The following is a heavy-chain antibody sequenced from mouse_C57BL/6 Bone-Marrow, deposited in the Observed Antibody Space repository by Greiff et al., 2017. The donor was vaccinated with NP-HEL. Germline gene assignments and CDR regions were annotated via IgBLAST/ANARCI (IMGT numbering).Heavy chain of an antibody. CDR3: ARQDYDYDDYAMDY. CDR1: GFTFSDYY. D-gene: IGHD2-4*01. J-gene: IGHJ4*01. Sequence: EVKLVESGGGLVQPGGSLKLSCAASGFTFSDYYMYWVRQTPEKRLEWVAYISNGGGSTYYPDTVKSRFTISRDNAKNTLYLQMSRLKSEDTAMYYCARQDYDYDDYAMDYWGQGTSVTVSS. CDR2: ISNGGGST. V-gene: IGHV5-12*01.